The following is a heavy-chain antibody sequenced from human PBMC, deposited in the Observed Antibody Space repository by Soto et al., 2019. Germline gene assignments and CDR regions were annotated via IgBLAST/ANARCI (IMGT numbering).Heavy chain of an antibody. D-gene: IGHD3-22*01. CDR1: GFTFSTYG. J-gene: IGHJ5*02. CDR2: ISDSGHYI. CDR3: ERSGLALPYSASHWFDP. Sequence: PGGSLRLSCAASGFTFSTYGMNWVRQAPGKGLEWLSSISDSGHYIYYADSVKGRFTISRDNAKNSLFLQMNSLRGEDTAVYYCERSGLALPYSASHWFDPWGHGTLVTVSS. V-gene: IGHV3-21*01.